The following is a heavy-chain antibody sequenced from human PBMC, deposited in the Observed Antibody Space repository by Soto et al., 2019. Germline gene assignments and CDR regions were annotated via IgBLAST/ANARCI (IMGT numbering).Heavy chain of an antibody. CDR3: AHSPRITMYDY. J-gene: IGHJ4*02. V-gene: IGHV2-5*02. CDR2: IYWDDDK. Sequence: QITLKESGPTLVKPTQTLTLTCTFSGFSLSTNGVGVGWIHQPPGKAREWLALIYWDDDKRYSPSLKSRLTITKDTSKNRVVLTMTNMDPVDTATYYCAHSPRITMYDYWGQGTLVTVSS. CDR1: GFSLSTNGVG. D-gene: IGHD3-10*02.